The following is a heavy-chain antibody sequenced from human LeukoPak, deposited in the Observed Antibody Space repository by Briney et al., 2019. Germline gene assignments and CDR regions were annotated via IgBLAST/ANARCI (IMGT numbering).Heavy chain of an antibody. CDR2: ISAYNGNT. Sequence: ASVKVSCKAFGYTFTSYGISWVRQAPGQGLEWMGWISAYNGNTNYAQKLQGRVTMTTDTSTSTAYMELRSLRSDDTAVYYCARVSSRDDAFDIWGQGTMVTVSS. V-gene: IGHV1-18*01. J-gene: IGHJ3*02. D-gene: IGHD6-13*01. CDR3: ARVSSRDDAFDI. CDR1: GYTFTSYG.